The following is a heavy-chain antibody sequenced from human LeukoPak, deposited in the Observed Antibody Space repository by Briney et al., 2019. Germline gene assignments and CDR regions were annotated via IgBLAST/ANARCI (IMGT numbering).Heavy chain of an antibody. V-gene: IGHV3-23*01. CDR1: GFTFSSYA. Sequence: PGGSLRLSCAASGFTFSSYAMSWVRQATGKGLEWVSDISGSGGSTYYADSVKGRFTFSRDNSKNTLYLQMNSLRAEDTAVYYCARPRATTGRIEDKDAFDIWGQGTMVTVSS. CDR3: ARPRATTGRIEDKDAFDI. D-gene: IGHD1-1*01. CDR2: ISGSGGST. J-gene: IGHJ3*02.